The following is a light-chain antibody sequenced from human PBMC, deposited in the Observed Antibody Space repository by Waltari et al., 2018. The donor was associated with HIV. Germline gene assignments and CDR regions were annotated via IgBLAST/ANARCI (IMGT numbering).Light chain of an antibody. J-gene: IGLJ2*01. V-gene: IGLV1-44*01. CDR3: AAWDDSLNGEVV. CDR1: NSNIGSNT. CDR2: GNT. Sequence: QSVLTQPPSASGTPGQRVTISCSGRNSNIGSNTVNWYQQLPGTAPKLLIYGNTGRPSGVPDRFAGAKCGTSASRAMSGLQSEDEADYYCAAWDDSLNGEVVFGGGTKLTVL.